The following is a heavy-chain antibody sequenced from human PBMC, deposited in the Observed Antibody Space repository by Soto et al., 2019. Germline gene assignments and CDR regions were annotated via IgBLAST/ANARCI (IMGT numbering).Heavy chain of an antibody. Sequence: EVQLVETGGGLIQPGGSLRLSCAASGFTVSSNYMSWVRQAPGKGLEWVSVIYSGGSTYYADSVKGRFTISRDNSKNTXXXXXXXXXAEDTAVYYCAREGGYYYVDAFDIWGQGTMVTVSS. J-gene: IGHJ3*02. D-gene: IGHD3-22*01. V-gene: IGHV3-53*02. CDR3: AREGGYYYVDAFDI. CDR2: IYSGGST. CDR1: GFTVSSNY.